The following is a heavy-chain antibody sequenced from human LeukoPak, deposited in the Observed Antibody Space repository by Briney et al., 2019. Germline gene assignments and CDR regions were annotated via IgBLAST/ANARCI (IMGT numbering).Heavy chain of an antibody. J-gene: IGHJ6*04. Sequence: GGSLRLSCAASGFTVSSNFMNWVRQAPGKGLEWVAVIYSGGSTYYADSVKGRFTISRDNSKNTLYLQMNSLRAEDTAVYYCARVDCSSTSCPYYYGMDVWGKGTTVTVSS. D-gene: IGHD2-2*01. CDR3: ARVDCSSTSCPYYYGMDV. CDR2: IYSGGST. CDR1: GFTVSSNF. V-gene: IGHV3-53*01.